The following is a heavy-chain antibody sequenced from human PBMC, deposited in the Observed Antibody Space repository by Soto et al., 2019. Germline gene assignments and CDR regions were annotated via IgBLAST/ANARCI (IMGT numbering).Heavy chain of an antibody. CDR2: ISYDGSNK. J-gene: IGHJ4*02. Sequence: PGGSLRLSCAASGFTFSSYGMHWVRQAPGKGLEWVAVISYDGSNKYYADSVKGRFTISRDNSKNTLYLQMNSLRAEDTAVYYCAKDNTAFHYDYVWGSYRPFDYWGQGTLVTVSS. V-gene: IGHV3-30*18. CDR3: AKDNTAFHYDYVWGSYRPFDY. D-gene: IGHD3-16*02. CDR1: GFTFSSYG.